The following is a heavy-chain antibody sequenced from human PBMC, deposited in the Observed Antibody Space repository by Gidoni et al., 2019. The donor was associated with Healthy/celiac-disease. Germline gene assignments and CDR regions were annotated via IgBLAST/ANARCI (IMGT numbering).Heavy chain of an antibody. CDR1: GFTFSSYS. J-gene: IGHJ2*01. CDR3: SRTPRPDWYFDL. CDR2: ISSSSSTV. D-gene: IGHD6-6*01. V-gene: IGHV3-48*02. Sequence: EVQLVESGGGLVQPGGSLRLSCAASGFTFSSYSMNWVRQAPGKGLEWVLDISSSSSTVYYADSVQGRFTISRDNAKNSLYLQMNSLRDEDTAVDYCSRTPRPDWYFDLWGRGTLVTVSS.